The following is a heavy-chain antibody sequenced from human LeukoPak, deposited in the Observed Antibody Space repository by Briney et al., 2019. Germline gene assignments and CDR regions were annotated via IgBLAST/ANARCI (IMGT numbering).Heavy chain of an antibody. J-gene: IGHJ6*03. CDR2: INWNGGST. V-gene: IGHV3-20*04. CDR3: AKVHIVVPRGYYYYMDV. Sequence: PGGSLRLSCAASGFTFRSYAMNWVRQAPGKGLEWVSGINWNGGSTGYADSVKGRFTISRDNAKNSLYLQMNSLRAEDTALYYCAKVHIVVPRGYYYYMDVWGKGTTVTVSS. CDR1: GFTFRSYA. D-gene: IGHD2-21*01.